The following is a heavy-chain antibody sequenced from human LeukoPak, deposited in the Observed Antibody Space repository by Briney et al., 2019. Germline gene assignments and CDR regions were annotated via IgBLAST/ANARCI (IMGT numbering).Heavy chain of an antibody. CDR1: GGSISSSSYY. V-gene: IGHV4-39*01. CDR2: IYYSGST. J-gene: IGHJ4*02. D-gene: IGHD6-19*01. Sequence: SETLSLTCTVSGGSISSSSYYWGWIRQPPGKGLEWIGSIYYSGSTYYNPSLKSRVTISVDTSKNQFSLKLSSVTAADTAVYYCARLQWLGPSDYWGQGTLVTVSS. CDR3: ARLQWLGPSDY.